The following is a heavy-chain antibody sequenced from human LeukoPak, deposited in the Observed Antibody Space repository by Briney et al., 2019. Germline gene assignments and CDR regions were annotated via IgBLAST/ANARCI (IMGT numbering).Heavy chain of an antibody. J-gene: IGHJ6*03. CDR1: GGTFSSYA. D-gene: IGHD2-21*02. Sequence: GASVKVSCKASGGTFSSYAISWVRQAPGQGLEWMGGIIPIFGTANYAQKFQGRVTIAADKSTSTAYMELSSLRSEDTAVYYCARVTCGGDCRGHYYDYYMDVWGKGTTVTISS. CDR2: IIPIFGTA. CDR3: ARVTCGGDCRGHYYDYYMDV. V-gene: IGHV1-69*06.